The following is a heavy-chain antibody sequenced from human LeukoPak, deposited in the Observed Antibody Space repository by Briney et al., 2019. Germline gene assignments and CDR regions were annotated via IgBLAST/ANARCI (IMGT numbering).Heavy chain of an antibody. CDR2: INPNSGGT. CDR3: ASQTGTDNWFDP. J-gene: IGHJ5*02. D-gene: IGHD1-1*01. V-gene: IGHV1-2*02. Sequence: ASVKVSCKASGYTFTGYYMHWVRQAPGQGLEWMGWINPNSGGTNYARKFQGRVTMTRDTSISTAYMELSRLRSDDTAVYYCASQTGTDNWFDPWGQGTLVTVSS. CDR1: GYTFTGYY.